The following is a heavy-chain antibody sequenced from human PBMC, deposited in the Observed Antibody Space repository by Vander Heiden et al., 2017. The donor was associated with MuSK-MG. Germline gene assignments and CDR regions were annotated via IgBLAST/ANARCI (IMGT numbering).Heavy chain of an antibody. CDR2: ISSSSSYI. CDR1: GCPFSSYS. Sequence: EVQLVESGGGLVKPGGSLRLTCAASGCPFSSYSMNWVRQAPGKGLEWVSSISSSSSYIYYADSVKGRFTISRDNAKNSLYLQMNSLRAEDTAVYYCAGIWFGEYGAFDIWGQGTMVTVSS. V-gene: IGHV3-21*01. CDR3: AGIWFGEYGAFDI. J-gene: IGHJ3*02. D-gene: IGHD3-10*01.